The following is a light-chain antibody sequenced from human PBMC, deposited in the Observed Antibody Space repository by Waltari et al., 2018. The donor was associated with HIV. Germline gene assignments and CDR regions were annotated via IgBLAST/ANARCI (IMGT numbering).Light chain of an antibody. CDR3: AAWDDSLSAFYV. J-gene: IGLJ1*01. Sequence: QSVLTQPPSVSGAPGQTVTISCTGSSSNIGARFDVHSYQQVPGTAPKLLIYRNNQRPSGVPDRFSGSKSGTSASLAISGLRSEDEADYYCAAWDDSLSAFYVFGTGTKVTVL. CDR1: SSNIGARFD. CDR2: RNN. V-gene: IGLV1-47*01.